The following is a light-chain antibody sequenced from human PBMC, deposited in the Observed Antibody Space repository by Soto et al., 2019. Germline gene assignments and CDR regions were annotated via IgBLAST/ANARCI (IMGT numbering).Light chain of an antibody. CDR2: EGS. V-gene: IGLV2-23*01. CDR1: SSDVGSYNL. Sequence: QSALTQPASVSGSPGQSITISCTGTSSDVGSYNLVSWYQQHPGKAPKLMIYEGSKRPSGVSNRFSGSKSGNTASLTISGLQAEDEADYYCCSYAGSSTHAVFGGGTQLPVL. CDR3: CSYAGSSTHAV. J-gene: IGLJ7*01.